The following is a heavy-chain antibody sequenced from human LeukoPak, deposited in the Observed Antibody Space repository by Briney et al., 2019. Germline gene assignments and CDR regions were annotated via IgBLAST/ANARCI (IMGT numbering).Heavy chain of an antibody. D-gene: IGHD1-26*01. J-gene: IGHJ3*02. Sequence: QPGGTLRLSCAASGFTFSSYGMSWVRQAPGKGLEWVAVISYDGSNKYYADSVKGRFTISRDNSKNTLYLQMNSLRAEDTAVYYCAKGIAPIVVDDAFDIWGQGTMVTVSS. CDR2: ISYDGSNK. CDR1: GFTFSSYG. CDR3: AKGIAPIVVDDAFDI. V-gene: IGHV3-30*18.